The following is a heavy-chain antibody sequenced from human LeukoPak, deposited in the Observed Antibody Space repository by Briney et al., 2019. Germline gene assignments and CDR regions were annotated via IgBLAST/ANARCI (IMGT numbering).Heavy chain of an antibody. D-gene: IGHD4-17*01. CDR2: IDTDGSSA. Sequence: GGSLRLSCAASGFTFSSYWMHWVRQAPGKGLVWVSRIDTDGSSATYADSVKDRFTISRDNAKNTVYLQMNSLRVEDTGVYYCASALTTVTPHFHCWGQGTLVTVSS. CDR1: GFTFSSYW. J-gene: IGHJ4*02. CDR3: ASALTTVTPHFHC. V-gene: IGHV3-74*01.